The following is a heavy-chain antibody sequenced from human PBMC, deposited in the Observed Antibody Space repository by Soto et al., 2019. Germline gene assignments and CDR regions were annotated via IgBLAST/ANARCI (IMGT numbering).Heavy chain of an antibody. CDR2: ISGSDGKT. Sequence: PGGSLRLSCAASGFSFGSYALSWVRQAPGKGLEWVSTISGSDGKTFYADSVKGRLSISRDTSQSTLYLQMNSLRADDTAMYYCARWSYLDYWGQGTRVTVS. CDR1: GFSFGSYA. CDR3: ARWSYLDY. V-gene: IGHV3-23*01. J-gene: IGHJ4*02. D-gene: IGHD3-3*01.